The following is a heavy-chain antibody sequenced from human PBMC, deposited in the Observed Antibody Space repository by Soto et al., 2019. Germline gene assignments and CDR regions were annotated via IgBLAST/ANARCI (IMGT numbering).Heavy chain of an antibody. J-gene: IGHJ4*02. CDR3: VRGGSCTNGVCSVFDY. D-gene: IGHD2-8*01. Sequence: TLSLTGTVSVGSGSSVGYYWSWILQHPGKGLEWIGYITYIGNTYYNPSLESRVTMSADTSKNQFSLKLSSVTAADTAVYFCVRGGSCTNGVCSVFDYWGQGTLVTVSS. CDR2: ITYIGNT. V-gene: IGHV4-31*03. CDR1: VGSGSSVGYY.